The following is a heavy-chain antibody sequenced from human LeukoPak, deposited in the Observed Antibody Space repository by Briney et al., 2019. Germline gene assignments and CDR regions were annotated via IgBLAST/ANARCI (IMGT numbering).Heavy chain of an antibody. CDR1: GYIITGYY. J-gene: IGHJ4*02. CDR2: IKPNSGGT. CDR3: LRQYQLYFDY. Sequence: ASVKPSCKASGYIITGYYMHWVRQAPGHGVEWIGGIKPNSGGTKYAQKFQGKFTMTRDTSISTAYMYLSRLRSDDLPVYDFLRQYQLYFDYWGQGTLVTVSS. V-gene: IGHV1-2*02. D-gene: IGHD2-2*01.